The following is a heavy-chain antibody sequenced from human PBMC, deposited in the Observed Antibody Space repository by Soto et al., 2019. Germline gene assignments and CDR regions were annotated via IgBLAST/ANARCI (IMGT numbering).Heavy chain of an antibody. CDR1: GGSISSYY. J-gene: IGHJ6*02. CDR3: ARDARRVGYYGMDV. CDR2: IYYSGST. Sequence: QVQLQESGPGLVKPSETLSLTCTVSGGSISSYYWSWIRQPPGKGLEWIGYIYYSGSTNYNPSLKSRVTISVDTSQNQFSLKLSSVTAADTAVYYCARDARRVGYYGMDVWGQGTTVTVSS. V-gene: IGHV4-59*01.